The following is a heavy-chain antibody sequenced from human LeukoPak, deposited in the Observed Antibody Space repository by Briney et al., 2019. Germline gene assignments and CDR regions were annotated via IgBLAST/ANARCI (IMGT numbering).Heavy chain of an antibody. CDR3: ARHEATVVNDAFDI. J-gene: IGHJ3*02. V-gene: IGHV4-39*01. CDR2: IYYSGST. Sequence: SETLSLTCTASGGSISSSSYYWGWIRQPPGKGLEWIGSIYYSGSTYYNPSLKSRVTISVDTSKNQFSLKLSSVTAADTAVYYCARHEATVVNDAFDIWGQGTMVTVSS. CDR1: GGSISSSSYY. D-gene: IGHD4-23*01.